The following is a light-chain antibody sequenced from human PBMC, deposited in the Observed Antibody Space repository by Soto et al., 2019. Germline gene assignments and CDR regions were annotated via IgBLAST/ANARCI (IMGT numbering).Light chain of an antibody. CDR1: QSVDSL. Sequence: EIVLTPSPATLSVSPGEGATLSCRADQSVDSLLAWYQQKPGQAPRLLIYGASTRAAGIPDRFSGSGSGTEFTLTISSLQSEDFAAYYCQQYNKWPITFGQGTRREI. CDR3: QQYNKWPIT. J-gene: IGKJ5*01. CDR2: GAS. V-gene: IGKV3-15*01.